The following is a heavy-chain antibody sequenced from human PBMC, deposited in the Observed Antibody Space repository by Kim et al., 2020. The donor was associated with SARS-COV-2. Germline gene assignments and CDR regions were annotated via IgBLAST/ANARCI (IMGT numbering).Heavy chain of an antibody. CDR1: GGSFSGYY. CDR3: ARGAPSPHRRIVGAVYYSMDV. Sequence: SETLSLTCAVYGGSFSGYYWSWIRQPPGKGLEWIGEINHSGSTNYNPSLKSRVTISVDTSKNQFSLKLSSVTAADTAVYYCARGAPSPHRRIVGAVYYSMDVWGQGTTVTVSS. D-gene: IGHD1-26*01. CDR2: INHSGST. V-gene: IGHV4-34*01. J-gene: IGHJ6*02.